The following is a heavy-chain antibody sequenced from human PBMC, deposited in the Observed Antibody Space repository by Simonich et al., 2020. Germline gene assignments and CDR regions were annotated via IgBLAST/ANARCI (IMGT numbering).Heavy chain of an antibody. J-gene: IGHJ4*02. CDR1: GYTFTGYY. Sequence: QVQLVQSGAEVKKPGASVKVSCKASGYTFTGYYMHGVRQAPGQGLDEMEWINPNRGGTNKAHELQGRVTKTRDTSISTAYLELSRLRSDDTAVYYCARWPSIPASYGSGSYFDYWGQGTLVTVSS. CDR2: INPNRGGT. D-gene: IGHD3-10*01. V-gene: IGHV1-2*07. CDR3: ARWPSIPASYGSGSYFDY.